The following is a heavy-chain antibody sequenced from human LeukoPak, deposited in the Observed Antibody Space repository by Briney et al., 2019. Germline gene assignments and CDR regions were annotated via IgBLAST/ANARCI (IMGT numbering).Heavy chain of an antibody. CDR2: IWSDGNKK. V-gene: IGHV3-33*08. CDR3: VRGDGLILFDY. J-gene: IGHJ4*02. Sequence: GSLRLSCAASEFTFSSYGMHWVRQAPGKGLEWVAMIWSDGNKKNYVDSAKGRFTISRDNSKNTLYLQLNRLRVEDTAVYYCVRGDGLILFDYWGQGTLVTVSS. CDR1: EFTFSSYG. D-gene: IGHD5-24*01.